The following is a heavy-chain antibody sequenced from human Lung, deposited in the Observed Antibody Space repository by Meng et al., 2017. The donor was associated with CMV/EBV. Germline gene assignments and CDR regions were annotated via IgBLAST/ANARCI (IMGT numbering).Heavy chain of an antibody. CDR2: ISWNSGSI. Sequence: GGSXRLSCAASGFTFDDYAMHWVRQAPGKGLEWVAGISWNSGSIGYADSVKGRFTISRDNAKNSLYLQMNSLRAEDTALYYCAKESSGIDYWGQGTLVTVSS. CDR3: AKESSGIDY. CDR1: GFTFDDYA. J-gene: IGHJ4*02. V-gene: IGHV3-9*01. D-gene: IGHD6-19*01.